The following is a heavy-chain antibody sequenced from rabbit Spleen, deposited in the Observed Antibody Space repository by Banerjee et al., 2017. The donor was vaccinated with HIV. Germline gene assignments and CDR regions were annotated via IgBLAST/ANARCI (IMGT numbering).Heavy chain of an antibody. CDR3: ARDLTDAIGWNFGW. D-gene: IGHD4-1*01. Sequence: QEQLEESGGGLVQPEGSLTLTCTASGFSFRSGHDIVWVRQAPGKGLEWIGYIYSTIHYTYYANWAKGRFTISKTSSTTVTLQMTSLTAADTATYFCARDLTDAIGWNFGWWGPGTLVTVS. CDR2: IYSTIHYT. J-gene: IGHJ4*01. CDR1: GFSFRSGHD. V-gene: IGHV1S45*01.